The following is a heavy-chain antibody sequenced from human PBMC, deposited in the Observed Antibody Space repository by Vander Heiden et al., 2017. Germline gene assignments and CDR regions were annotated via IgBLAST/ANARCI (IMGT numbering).Heavy chain of an antibody. D-gene: IGHD4-17*01. J-gene: IGHJ3*02. CDR3: ARERTTVTTLDAFDI. V-gene: IGHV3-21*06. CDR1: GFTFNTYS. Sequence: EVQLVESGGGLVKPGGSLRLSWAASGFTFNTYSMNWVRQAPGKGLEWVSFISGSSSYIYYAESVKGRFTISRDNAKNSLYLQMNSLRAEDTAVYYCARERTTVTTLDAFDIWGQGTMVTVSS. CDR2: ISGSSSYI.